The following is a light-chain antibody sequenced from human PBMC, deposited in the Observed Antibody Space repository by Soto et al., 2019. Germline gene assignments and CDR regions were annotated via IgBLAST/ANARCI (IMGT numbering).Light chain of an antibody. V-gene: IGLV2-14*01. Sequence: QSALTQPASVSGSPGQSITISCTGTSSDVGGYNYVSWYQQHPGKAPKLMIYDVNTRPSGVSNRFSGSKSGNTASLTISGLQAEDEADYYCQSSDSSLSVYVVFGGGTKLTVL. CDR2: DVN. CDR3: QSSDSSLSVYVV. J-gene: IGLJ2*01. CDR1: SSDVGGYNY.